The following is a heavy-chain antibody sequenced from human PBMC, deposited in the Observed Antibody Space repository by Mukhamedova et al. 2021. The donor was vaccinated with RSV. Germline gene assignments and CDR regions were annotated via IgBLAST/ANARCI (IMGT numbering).Heavy chain of an antibody. CDR3: AKDLDYKFDP. D-gene: IGHD4-11*01. Sequence: GKGLEWVSIIYRSGSSTYYVDSVKGRFTIFRDNSKNTLYLQMNSLRVEYTAVYYCAKDLDYKFDPWGQGTLVTVSS. V-gene: IGHV3-23*03. J-gene: IGHJ5*02. CDR2: IYRSGSST.